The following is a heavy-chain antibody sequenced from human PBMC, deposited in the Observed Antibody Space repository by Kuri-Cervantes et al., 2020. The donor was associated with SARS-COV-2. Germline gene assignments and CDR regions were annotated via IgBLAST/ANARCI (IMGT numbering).Heavy chain of an antibody. V-gene: IGHV3-11*05. CDR1: GSTFSDYY. CDR2: ISSSSSYT. D-gene: IGHD3-3*01. J-gene: IGHJ6*02. Sequence: GGALRLSCAASGSTFSDYYMSWIRQAPGKGLVWVSYISSSSSYTNYADSVKGRFTISRDNAKNSLYLQMNSLRAEDTAVYYCARDPRGVVNPYYYYGMDVWGQGTTVTVSS. CDR3: ARDPRGVVNPYYYYGMDV.